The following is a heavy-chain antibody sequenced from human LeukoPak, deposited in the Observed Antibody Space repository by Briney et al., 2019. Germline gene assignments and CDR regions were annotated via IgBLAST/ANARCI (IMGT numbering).Heavy chain of an antibody. CDR1: GVSISPYY. CDR2: MSVSGTT. V-gene: IGHV4-4*07. Sequence: SETLSLTCTVSGVSISPYYWSWIRQPAGKGLEWIGRMSVSGTTNYNPSLKSRVTMSLDTSKNQFSLKLSSVTAADTAVYYCARNEVGITVYGMGVWGQGTTVTVSS. J-gene: IGHJ6*02. CDR3: ARNEVGITVYGMGV. D-gene: IGHD3-22*01.